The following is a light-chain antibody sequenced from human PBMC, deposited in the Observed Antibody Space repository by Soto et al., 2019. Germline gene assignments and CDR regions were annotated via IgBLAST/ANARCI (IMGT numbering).Light chain of an antibody. Sequence: AIRLTQSPSSLSASVGDRVTITCRASQGISSTLAWYQQKSGKAPKLLIHDASSLEGGVPSRFSGSGSGTDFTLTISSLQPEDFATYFCQQFNSYPITFGQGTRLEIK. V-gene: IGKV1-13*02. CDR3: QQFNSYPIT. J-gene: IGKJ5*01. CDR2: DAS. CDR1: QGISST.